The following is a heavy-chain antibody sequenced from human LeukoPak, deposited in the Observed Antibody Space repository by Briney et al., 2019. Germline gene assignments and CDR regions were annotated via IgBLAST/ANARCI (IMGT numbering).Heavy chain of an antibody. J-gene: IGHJ4*02. CDR3: ARAVRYFDYLLGPPDY. CDR2: ISSNGGST. Sequence: PGGSLRLSCAASGFTFRNYAMHWVRQATGKGLEYVSAISSNGGSTYYVNSVKGRFTISRDNSKNTLYLQMGSLRAEDMAVYYCARAVRYFDYLLGPPDYWGQGTLVTVSS. D-gene: IGHD3-9*01. CDR1: GFTFRNYA. V-gene: IGHV3-64*01.